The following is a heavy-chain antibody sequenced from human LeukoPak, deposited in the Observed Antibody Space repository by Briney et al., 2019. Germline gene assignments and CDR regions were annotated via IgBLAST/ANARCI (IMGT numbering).Heavy chain of an antibody. V-gene: IGHV3-7*01. J-gene: IGHJ4*02. Sequence: PGGSLRLSCTASGFTFSGAWMTWVRQAPGKGLEWVANIREDGTEKNYVDSVKGRFTISRDNAKNSLFPQMNSLRAEDTAVYYCARAGGATDYWGQGTLVTVSS. D-gene: IGHD4-23*01. CDR1: GFTFSGAW. CDR3: ARAGGATDY. CDR2: IREDGTEK.